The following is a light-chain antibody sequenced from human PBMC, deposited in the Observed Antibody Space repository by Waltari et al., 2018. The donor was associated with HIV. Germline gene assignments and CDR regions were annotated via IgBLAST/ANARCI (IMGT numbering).Light chain of an antibody. CDR1: QRVGSN. V-gene: IGKV3-15*01. CDR2: YAS. J-gene: IGKJ1*01. Sequence: EIVMTQSPATLSVSPGERAPLSRRASQRVGSNLAWYRQKPGQAPRLRIYYASTRATGIPASFSGNGSGTEFTLSISSLLSEDFAVYYCQQYNNGPPWTFGQGTKVEIK. CDR3: QQYNNGPPWT.